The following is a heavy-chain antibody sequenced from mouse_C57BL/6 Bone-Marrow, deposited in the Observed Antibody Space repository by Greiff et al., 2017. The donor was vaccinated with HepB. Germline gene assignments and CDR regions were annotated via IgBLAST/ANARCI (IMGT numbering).Heavy chain of an antibody. Sequence: VQLQQSGAELVKPGASVKISCKASGYAFSSYWMNWVKQRPGKGLEWIGQIYPGDGDTNYNGKFKGKATLTADKSSSTAYMQLSSLTSEDSAVYFCARGGTGFYAMEYWGQGTSVTVSS. CDR2: IYPGDGDT. CDR1: GYAFSSYW. V-gene: IGHV1-80*01. CDR3: ARGGTGFYAMEY. J-gene: IGHJ4*01. D-gene: IGHD4-1*01.